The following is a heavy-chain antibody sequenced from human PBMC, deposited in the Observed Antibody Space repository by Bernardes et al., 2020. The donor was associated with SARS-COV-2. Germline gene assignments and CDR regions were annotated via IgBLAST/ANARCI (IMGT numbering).Heavy chain of an antibody. CDR1: GFTFNNYW. D-gene: IGHD6-19*01. Sequence: GGSLRLSCAASGFTFNNYWVNWVRQAPGKGLEWVANIKQDGGEKYYVDSVKGRFTISRDNAKNSLYLQMNSLRAEDTAVYYCARVRYSSGWYAFDIWGQGTMVTVSS. V-gene: IGHV3-7*01. J-gene: IGHJ3*02. CDR2: IKQDGGEK. CDR3: ARVRYSSGWYAFDI.